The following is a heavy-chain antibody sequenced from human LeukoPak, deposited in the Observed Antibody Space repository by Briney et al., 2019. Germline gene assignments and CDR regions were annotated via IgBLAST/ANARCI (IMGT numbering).Heavy chain of an antibody. J-gene: IGHJ4*02. CDR2: IYTSGST. CDR1: GGSISSGSYY. Sequence: PSETLSLTCTVSGGSISSGSYYWSWIRQPAGKGLEWIGRIYTSGSTNYNPSLKSRVTISGDTSKNQFSLKLSSVTAADTAVYYCASVLKYQLLYYFDYWGQGTLVTVSS. V-gene: IGHV4-61*02. CDR3: ASVLKYQLLYYFDY. D-gene: IGHD2-2*01.